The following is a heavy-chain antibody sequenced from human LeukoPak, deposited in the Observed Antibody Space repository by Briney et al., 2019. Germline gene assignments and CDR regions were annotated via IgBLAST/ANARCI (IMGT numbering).Heavy chain of an antibody. CDR3: AADRGDYSGSYWTAFDI. V-gene: IGHV1-24*01. Sequence: ASVKVSSKVSEYTLTELSMHWVRQAPGKGLEWLGGFDPEDGEIIYAQKFQGRVTMSDDTSTDTAYMELGSLRSDDTAVYYCAADRGDYSGSYWTAFDIWGQGTMVTVSS. CDR1: EYTLTELS. CDR2: FDPEDGEI. D-gene: IGHD1-26*01. J-gene: IGHJ3*02.